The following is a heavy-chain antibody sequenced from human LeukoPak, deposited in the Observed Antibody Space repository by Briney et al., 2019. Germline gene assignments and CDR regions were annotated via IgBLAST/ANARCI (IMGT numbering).Heavy chain of an antibody. CDR3: ARGSGGSLLYYYYGMDV. CDR1: GGTFISYA. J-gene: IGHJ6*02. Sequence: GASVKVSCKASGGTFISYAISWVRQAPGQGLEWMGGIIPIFGTANYAQKFQGRVTITADESTSTAYMELSSLRSEDTAVYYCARGSGGSLLYYYYGMDVWGQGTTVTVSS. D-gene: IGHD2-15*01. V-gene: IGHV1-69*13. CDR2: IIPIFGTA.